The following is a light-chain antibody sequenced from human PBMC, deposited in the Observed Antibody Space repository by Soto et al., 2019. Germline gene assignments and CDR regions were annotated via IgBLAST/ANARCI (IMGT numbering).Light chain of an antibody. Sequence: AIQMTQSPSSLSASVGDTVTITCRASQGVGNDLGWYQQKPGKAPKLLMYHVSTLHSGVSSRFSGSGSGTYFTLTISSLQPEDFATYYCLQDNSNPLTFGGGTKVAIK. J-gene: IGKJ4*01. CDR3: LQDNSNPLT. CDR1: QGVGND. V-gene: IGKV1-6*01. CDR2: HVS.